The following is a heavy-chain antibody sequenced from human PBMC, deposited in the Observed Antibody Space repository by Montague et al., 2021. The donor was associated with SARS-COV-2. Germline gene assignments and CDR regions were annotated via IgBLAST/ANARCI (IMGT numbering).Heavy chain of an antibody. CDR2: IYYSGST. CDR3: ASEGLKRLLWFGEGYYYGMDV. D-gene: IGHD3-10*01. Sequence: TLSLTCTVSGGSISSGDYYWSWIRQPPGKGLEWIGYIYYSGSTYYNPSLKSRVTISVDTSKNQFSLKLSSVTAADTAVYYCASEGLKRLLWFGEGYYYGMDVWGQGTTVTVSS. V-gene: IGHV4-30-4*08. J-gene: IGHJ6*02. CDR1: GGSISSGDYY.